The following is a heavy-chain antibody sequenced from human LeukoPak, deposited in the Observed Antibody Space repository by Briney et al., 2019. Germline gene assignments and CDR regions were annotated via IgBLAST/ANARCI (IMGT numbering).Heavy chain of an antibody. D-gene: IGHD2-15*01. Sequence: ASVKVSCKASGYKFTSDINWMRQAPGQGLEWMGWMNPDSGNAEYAHKFQCRVTMTRDNSISTAYMELRSLRSEDTAVYYCARGAVSPDCNGGSCYTFDYLGQGTLVTVSS. CDR1: GYKFTSD. CDR2: MNPDSGNA. J-gene: IGHJ4*02. CDR3: ARGAVSPDCNGGSCYTFDY. V-gene: IGHV1-8*01.